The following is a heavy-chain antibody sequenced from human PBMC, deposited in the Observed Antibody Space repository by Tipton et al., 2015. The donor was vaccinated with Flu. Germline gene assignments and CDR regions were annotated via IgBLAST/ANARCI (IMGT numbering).Heavy chain of an antibody. CDR2: IHHSGNT. J-gene: IGHJ5*02. D-gene: IGHD1-26*01. Sequence: TLSLTCSVSGVSISSGDFYWTWIRQHPGKGLEWIGYIHHSGNTCYNPSLKSRVTISVDTSKNQFSLKVNSVTAADTALYFCARDPSGTYGLNHWGQGTLVTVSS. V-gene: IGHV4-31*03. CDR3: ARDPSGTYGLNH. CDR1: GVSISSGDFY.